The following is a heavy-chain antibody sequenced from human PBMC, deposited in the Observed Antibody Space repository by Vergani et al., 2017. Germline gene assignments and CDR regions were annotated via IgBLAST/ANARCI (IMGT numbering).Heavy chain of an antibody. D-gene: IGHD3-22*01. CDR3: ARLYGRDSSGSKYFDY. CDR1: GNSFTNYW. Sequence: EVLLVQSGAEVKKPGESLKISWQFSGNSFTNYWIGWVRQMPGKGLEWMGIIHPADSDTRYSPSFQGQVTISVDKSISTAYLQRSSLRASDSAMYYCARLYGRDSSGSKYFDYWGQGTLVTVSS. V-gene: IGHV5-51*01. J-gene: IGHJ4*02. CDR2: IHPADSDT.